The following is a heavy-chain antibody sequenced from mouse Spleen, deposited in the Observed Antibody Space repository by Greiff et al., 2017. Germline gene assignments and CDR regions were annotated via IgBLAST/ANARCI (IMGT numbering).Heavy chain of an antibody. D-gene: IGHD1-1*01. V-gene: IGHV1-54*01. J-gene: IGHJ1*01. CDR2: INPGSGGT. Sequence: VQLLQSGAELVRPGTSVKVSCKASGYAFTNYSIEWVKQRPGQGLEWIGVINPGSGGTNYNEKFKGKATLTADKSSSTAYMQLSSLTSDDSAVYFCARSIYYYGSSGWYFDVWGAGTTVTVSS. CDR3: ARSIYYYGSSGWYFDV. CDR1: GYAFTNYS.